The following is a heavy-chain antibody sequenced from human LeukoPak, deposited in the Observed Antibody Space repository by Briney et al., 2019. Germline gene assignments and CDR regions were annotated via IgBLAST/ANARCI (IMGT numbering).Heavy chain of an antibody. CDR2: IYYSGST. J-gene: IGHJ3*02. CDR3: ARSARAMTVTTEPSDAFDI. D-gene: IGHD4-17*01. CDR1: GGSISSYY. V-gene: IGHV4-59*01. Sequence: PSETLSLTCTVSGGSISSYYWSWIRQPPGKGLEWIGYIYYSGSTNYNPSLKSRVTISVDTSKNQFSLKLSSVTAADTAVYYCARSARAMTVTTEPSDAFDIWGQGTMVTVSS.